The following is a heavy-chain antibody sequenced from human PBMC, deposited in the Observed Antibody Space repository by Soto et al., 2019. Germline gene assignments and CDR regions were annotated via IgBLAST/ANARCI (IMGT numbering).Heavy chain of an antibody. CDR2: INPNSGGT. CDR1: GYTFTGYY. Sequence: ASVKVSCKASGYTFTGYYMHWLREAAGQGLEWMGWINPNSGGTNYAQKFQGRVTMTRDTSISTAYMELSRLRSDDTAVYYCARAVAGTNAGNNWFDPWGQGTLVTVSS. D-gene: IGHD6-19*01. J-gene: IGHJ5*02. CDR3: ARAVAGTNAGNNWFDP. V-gene: IGHV1-2*02.